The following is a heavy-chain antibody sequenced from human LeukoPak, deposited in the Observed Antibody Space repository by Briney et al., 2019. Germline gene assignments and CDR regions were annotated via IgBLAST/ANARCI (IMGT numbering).Heavy chain of an antibody. CDR2: ISWNSGSI. J-gene: IGHJ4*02. CDR1: GFTFDDYA. V-gene: IGHV3-9*03. D-gene: IGHD2-2*02. Sequence: GGSLRLSCAASGFTFDDYAMHWVRQAPGKGLEWVSGISWNSGSIGYADSVKGRFTISRDNAKNSLYLQMNSLRAEDMALYYCAKGYCSSTSCYTDYWGQGTLVTVSS. CDR3: AKGYCSSTSCYTDY.